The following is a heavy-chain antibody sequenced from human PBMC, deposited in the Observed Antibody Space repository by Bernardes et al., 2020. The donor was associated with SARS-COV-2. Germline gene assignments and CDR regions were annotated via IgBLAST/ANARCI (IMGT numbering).Heavy chain of an antibody. D-gene: IGHD1-7*01. V-gene: IGHV3-7*01. CDR3: ARENYTEGGFDI. Sequence: GGTLRLSCAASGFTFSNYCMSWVRQAPGKGLEWVANIKQDGSEKYNVDSVKGRFTISRDNAKNSLYLQMNSLRAEDTAVYYCARENYTEGGFDIWGQGTMVTVSS. J-gene: IGHJ3*02. CDR2: IKQDGSEK. CDR1: GFTFSNYC.